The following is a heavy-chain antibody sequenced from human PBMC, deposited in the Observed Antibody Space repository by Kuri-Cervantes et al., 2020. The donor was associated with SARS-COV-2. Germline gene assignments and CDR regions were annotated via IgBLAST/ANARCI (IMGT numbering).Heavy chain of an antibody. D-gene: IGHD6-13*01. J-gene: IGHJ4*02. Sequence: SQTLSLTCAVSVYSISSGYYWGWIRQPPGKGLEWIGSIYYSGSTYYNPSLKSRVTISVDTSKNQFSLKLSSVTAADTAVYYCAREWAYMAAAALETDYWGQGTLGTGSA. CDR2: IYYSGST. CDR3: AREWAYMAAAALETDY. V-gene: IGHV4-38-2*02. CDR1: VYSISSGYY.